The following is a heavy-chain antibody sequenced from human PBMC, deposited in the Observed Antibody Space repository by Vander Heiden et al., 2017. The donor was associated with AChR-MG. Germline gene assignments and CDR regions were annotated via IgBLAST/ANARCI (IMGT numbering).Heavy chain of an antibody. J-gene: IGHJ6*02. CDR2: IIPIFGTA. CDR1: GGTFSSYA. CDR3: ARDLLKGQPEIDYGDYGEYYYYGMDV. V-gene: IGHV1-69*01. D-gene: IGHD4-17*01. Sequence: QVQLVQSGAEVKKPGSSVKVSCKASGGTFSSYAISWVRQAPGQGLEWMGGIIPIFGTANYAQKFQGRVTITADESTSTAYMELSSLRSEDTAVYYCARDLLKGQPEIDYGDYGEYYYYGMDVWGQGTTVTVSS.